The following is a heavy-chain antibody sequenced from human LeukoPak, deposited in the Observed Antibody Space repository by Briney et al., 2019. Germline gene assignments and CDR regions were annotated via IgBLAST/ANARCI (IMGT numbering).Heavy chain of an antibody. CDR1: GGSFSGYY. CDR2: INHSGST. J-gene: IGHJ4*02. D-gene: IGHD3-10*01. Sequence: PSETLSLICAVYGGSFSGYYWSWIRQPPGKGLEWIGEINHSGSTNYNPSLKSRVTISVDTSKNQFSLKLSSVTAADTAVYYCARGRGFGELFTYWGQGTLVTVSS. CDR3: ARGRGFGELFTY. V-gene: IGHV4-34*01.